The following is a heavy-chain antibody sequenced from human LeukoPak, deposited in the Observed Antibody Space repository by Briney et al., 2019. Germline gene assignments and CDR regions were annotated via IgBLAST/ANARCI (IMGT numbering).Heavy chain of an antibody. CDR2: IWYDGSDK. CDR3: ASRSSIWSGYQDTLYYFDS. CDR1: GFTLSNYG. D-gene: IGHD3-3*01. Sequence: GGSLRLSCAASGFTLSNYGMHWVRQAPGKGLEWVAVIWYDGSDKYYADSVKGRFTISRDNSKNTLYVQMNSLRVEDTAVYYCASRSSIWSGYQDTLYYFDSWGQGTLVTVSS. J-gene: IGHJ4*02. V-gene: IGHV3-33*01.